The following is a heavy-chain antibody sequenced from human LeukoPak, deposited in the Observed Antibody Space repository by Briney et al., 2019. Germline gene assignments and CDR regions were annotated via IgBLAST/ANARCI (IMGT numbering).Heavy chain of an antibody. CDR2: IYYSGST. J-gene: IGHJ3*02. CDR3: ARGLPGYSGGDDAFDI. CDR1: GGSISSYY. D-gene: IGHD2-21*01. Sequence: SETLSLTCTVSGGSISSYYWTWIRQSPGKGLEGIGYIYYSGSTNYTPSLKSRVTISVDTSKNQFSLRLSSVTAADTAVYYCARGLPGYSGGDDAFDIWGQGTMVTVSS. V-gene: IGHV4-59*01.